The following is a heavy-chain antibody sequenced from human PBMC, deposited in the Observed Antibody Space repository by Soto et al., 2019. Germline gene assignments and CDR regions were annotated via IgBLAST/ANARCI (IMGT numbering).Heavy chain of an antibody. D-gene: IGHD2-15*01. CDR3: ATRLLPYCSDGICPPFDS. J-gene: IGHJ4*02. CDR1: CGTYSTYA. Sequence: GRSLRRACTASCGTYSTYAMNWFLQAPGKGLYCVSAISVSAGSTYNADSVKGRYTKSRKNSRHTVQLQMNSLRAEETAMYYCATRLLPYCSDGICPPFDSWGQGHLVTVSS. V-gene: IGHV3-23*01. CDR2: ISVSAGST.